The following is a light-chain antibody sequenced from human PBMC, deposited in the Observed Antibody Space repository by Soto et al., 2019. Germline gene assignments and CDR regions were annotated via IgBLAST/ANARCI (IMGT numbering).Light chain of an antibody. CDR3: LLYDSSFWT. J-gene: IGKJ1*01. Sequence: EFVLIQSPGTLSLSPGERGTLACRANQTVSNRYVAWYQQKSGQAPRLLIKGTSRRAAGVPDRFSGGGSGTDFTLTISALDPEDFAMYYCLLYDSSFWTFGQGTKVDMK. CDR1: QTVSNRY. CDR2: GTS. V-gene: IGKV3-20*01.